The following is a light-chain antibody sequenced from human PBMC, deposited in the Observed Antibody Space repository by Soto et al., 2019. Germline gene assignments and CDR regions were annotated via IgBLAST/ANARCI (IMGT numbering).Light chain of an antibody. CDR3: SSYTTGPTPYV. Sequence: QSALTQAASVSGSPGQSITISCTGTSSDVGGYNYVSWYQQHPGKAPKFMIYDVSNRPSGVSNRFSGSKSGNTASLTISGLQAEDEADYYCSSYTTGPTPYVFGSGTKVTVL. CDR2: DVS. CDR1: SSDVGGYNY. V-gene: IGLV2-14*01. J-gene: IGLJ1*01.